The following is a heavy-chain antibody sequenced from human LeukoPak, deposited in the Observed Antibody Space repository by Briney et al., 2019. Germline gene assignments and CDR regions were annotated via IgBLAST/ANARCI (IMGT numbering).Heavy chain of an antibody. CDR2: ISGSGGST. CDR3: AKGSCSSTSCRIDY. D-gene: IGHD2-2*01. V-gene: IGHV3-23*01. J-gene: IGHJ4*02. CDR1: GFTFSSYA. Sequence: GGPLRLSCAASGFTFSSYAMSWVRQAPGKGLEWVSAISGSGGSTYYADSVKGRFTISRGNSKNTLYLQMNSLRAEDTAVYYCAKGSCSSTSCRIDYWGQGTLVTVSS.